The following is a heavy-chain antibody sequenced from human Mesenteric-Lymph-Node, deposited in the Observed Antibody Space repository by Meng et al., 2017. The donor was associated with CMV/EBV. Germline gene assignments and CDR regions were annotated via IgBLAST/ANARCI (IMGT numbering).Heavy chain of an antibody. CDR1: GYTFTSYG. Sequence: ASVKVSCKASGYTFTSYGISWVRQAPGQGLEWMGWISAYNGNTNYAQKLQGRVTMTTDTSTSTAYMELRSLRSDDTAVYYCASSLIAVAGFDPFDYWGQGTLVTVSS. CDR2: ISAYNGNT. CDR3: ASSLIAVAGFDPFDY. J-gene: IGHJ4*02. D-gene: IGHD6-19*01. V-gene: IGHV1-18*01.